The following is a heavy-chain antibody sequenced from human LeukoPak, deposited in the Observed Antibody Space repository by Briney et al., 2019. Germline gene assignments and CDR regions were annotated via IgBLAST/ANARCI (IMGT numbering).Heavy chain of an antibody. CDR1: GGSISSYY. J-gene: IGHJ5*02. V-gene: IGHV4-59*01. D-gene: IGHD5-24*01. Sequence: SETLSLTCTVSGGSISSYYWGWIRQPPGKGLEWIGYIYYSGSTNYNLSLKSRVTISVDTSKNQFSLKLSSVTAADTAVYYCARDADGWFDPWGQGTLVTVSS. CDR3: ARDADGWFDP. CDR2: IYYSGST.